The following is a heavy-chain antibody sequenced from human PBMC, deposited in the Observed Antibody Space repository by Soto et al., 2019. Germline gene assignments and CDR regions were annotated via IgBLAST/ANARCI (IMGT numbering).Heavy chain of an antibody. J-gene: IGHJ4*02. CDR2: IYYSGST. CDR1: GGSISSYY. V-gene: IGHV4-59*01. CDR3: ARYKAARLPDYFDY. D-gene: IGHD6-6*01. Sequence: SETLSLTCTVSGGSISSYYWSWIRQPPGKGQEWIGYIYYSGSTNYSPSLKSRVTISVDTSKNQCSLKLSSVTAADTAIYYCARYKAARLPDYFDYWGQGTLVTVSS.